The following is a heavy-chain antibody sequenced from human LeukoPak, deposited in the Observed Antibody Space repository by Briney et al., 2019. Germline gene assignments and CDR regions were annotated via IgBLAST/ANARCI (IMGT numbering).Heavy chain of an antibody. CDR2: INPNSGGT. CDR3: ARVSKTTVTINWFDP. CDR1: GYTFTGYY. Sequence: ASVKVSCKASGYTFTGYYMHWVRQAPGQGLEWMGWINPNSGGTNYAQKFQGRVTMTRDTSISTAYMELSRLRSDDTAVYYCARVSKTTVTINWFDPWGQGTLVTVSS. V-gene: IGHV1-2*02. D-gene: IGHD4-11*01. J-gene: IGHJ5*02.